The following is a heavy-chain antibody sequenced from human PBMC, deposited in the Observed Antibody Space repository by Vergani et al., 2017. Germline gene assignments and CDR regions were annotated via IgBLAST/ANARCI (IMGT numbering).Heavy chain of an antibody. CDR1: GFSLSTSGVG. D-gene: IGHD3-3*01. J-gene: IGHJ5*02. Sequence: QITLKESGPTLVKPTQTLTLTCTFSGFSLSTSGVGVGWIRQPPGKALEWLALIYWDDAKRYSPSLKSRLTITKDTSENQVVLTMTNMDPVDTATYYCAHRHYDFWSGCLNWFDPWGQGTLVTVSS. V-gene: IGHV2-5*02. CDR3: AHRHYDFWSGCLNWFDP. CDR2: IYWDDAK.